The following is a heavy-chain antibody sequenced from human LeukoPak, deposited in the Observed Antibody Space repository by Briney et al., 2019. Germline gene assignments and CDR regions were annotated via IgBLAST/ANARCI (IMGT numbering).Heavy chain of an antibody. D-gene: IGHD6-13*01. V-gene: IGHV3-30*01. CDR2: ISYDGSNK. CDR1: GFTFSSYA. J-gene: IGHJ4*02. Sequence: GGSLRLSCAASGFTFSSYAMHWVRQAPGKGLEWVAVISYDGSNKYYADSVKGRFTISRDNSKNTLYPQMNSLRAEDTAVYYCAREGRDSSSWSYFDYWGQGTLVTVSS. CDR3: AREGRDSSSWSYFDY.